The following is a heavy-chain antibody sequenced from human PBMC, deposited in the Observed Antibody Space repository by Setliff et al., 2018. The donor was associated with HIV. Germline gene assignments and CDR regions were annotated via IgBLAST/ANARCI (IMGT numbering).Heavy chain of an antibody. D-gene: IGHD2-8*02. J-gene: IGHJ4*02. Sequence: ASVKVSCKASGYTLTTYGISWVRQAPGQGPEWMGWINTETGKPMYAQGFRGRLVFSLDTSVDTAYLQINSLKAEDTAMYYCARVGSYWSTFDYWGQGALVTVSS. CDR1: GYTLTTYG. CDR2: INTETGKP. CDR3: ARVGSYWSTFDY. V-gene: IGHV7-4-1*02.